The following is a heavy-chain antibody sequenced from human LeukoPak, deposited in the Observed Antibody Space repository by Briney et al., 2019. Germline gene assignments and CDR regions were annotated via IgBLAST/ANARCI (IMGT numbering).Heavy chain of an antibody. Sequence: PSETLSLTCTVSGGSISSSSYYWGWIRQPPGKGLEWIGSIYYSGSTYYNPSIKSRVTISVDTSKNQFSLKLSSVTAADTAVYYCARGPDYYGSGSYFGYYYYYYMDVWGKGTTVTVSS. CDR2: IYYSGST. CDR3: ARGPDYYGSGSYFGYYYYYYMDV. J-gene: IGHJ6*03. D-gene: IGHD3-10*01. CDR1: GGSISSSSYY. V-gene: IGHV4-39*01.